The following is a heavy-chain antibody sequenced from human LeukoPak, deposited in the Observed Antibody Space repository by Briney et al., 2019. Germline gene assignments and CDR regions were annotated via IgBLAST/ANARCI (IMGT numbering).Heavy chain of an antibody. CDR2: ISYDGSNK. Sequence: GGSLRLSCAASGFSFSDTWMIWVRQAPGKGLEWVAVISYDGSNKYYADSVKGRFTISRDNSKNTLYLQMNSLRAEDTAVYYCAREYSSSWPYYYYGMDVWGQGTTVTVSS. D-gene: IGHD6-13*01. CDR1: GFSFSDTW. V-gene: IGHV3-30-3*01. J-gene: IGHJ6*02. CDR3: AREYSSSWPYYYYGMDV.